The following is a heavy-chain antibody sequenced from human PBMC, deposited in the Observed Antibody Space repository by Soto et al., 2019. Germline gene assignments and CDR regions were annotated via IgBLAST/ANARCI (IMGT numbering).Heavy chain of an antibody. Sequence: QVQLVESGGGVVQPGRSLRLSCTASGFTFNDHLMHWVRQAPGRGLEWVAVVWSDGSNKFYADSVKGRFTSSRDNSYNTLFLKLNSLRAEDTAVYYCARDLSQNPLPYYIDVWGTGTTVTVSS. CDR2: VWSDGSNK. V-gene: IGHV3-33*01. CDR1: GFTFNDHL. J-gene: IGHJ6*03. CDR3: ARDLSQNPLPYYIDV. D-gene: IGHD3-16*02.